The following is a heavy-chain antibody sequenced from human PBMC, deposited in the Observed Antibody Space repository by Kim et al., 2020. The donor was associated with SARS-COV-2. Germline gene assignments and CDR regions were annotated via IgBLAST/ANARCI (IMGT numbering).Heavy chain of an antibody. J-gene: IGHJ3*02. D-gene: IGHD1-26*01. Sequence: SETLSLTCAVYGGSFSGYYWSWIRQPPGKGLEWIGEINHSGSTNYNPSLKSRVTISVDTSKNQFSLKLSSVTAADTAVYYCARGMRGRRLGATTVWAFDIWGQGTMVTVSS. CDR3: ARGMRGRRLGATTVWAFDI. V-gene: IGHV4-34*01. CDR2: INHSGST. CDR1: GGSFSGYY.